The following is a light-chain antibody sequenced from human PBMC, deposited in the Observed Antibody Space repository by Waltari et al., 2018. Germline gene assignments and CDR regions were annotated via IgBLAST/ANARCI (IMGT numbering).Light chain of an antibody. CDR1: NRDVGGYNY. V-gene: IGLV2-14*01. J-gene: IGLJ1*01. Sequence: QSALTQPASVSGSPGQSITISCTGTNRDVGGYNYVSWYQQHPGKAPKLMIYEVSNRPSGVSNRFSGSKSGNTASLTISGLQAEDEADYYCSSYTSSSTRVFGTGTKVTVL. CDR3: SSYTSSSTRV. CDR2: EVS.